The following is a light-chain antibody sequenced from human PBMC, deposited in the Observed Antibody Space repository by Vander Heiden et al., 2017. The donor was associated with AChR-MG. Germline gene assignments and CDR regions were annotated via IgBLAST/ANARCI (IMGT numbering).Light chain of an antibody. CDR2: QDS. CDR1: KLGDKY. Sequence: SYELTQPPSVSVSAGQTASIPCPGDKLGDKYACWYQQKPGQSPVLVIYQDSKRPSGIPERFSGSNSGNTATLTISGTQAMDEADYYCQAWDSSTAVFGTGTKVHRP. J-gene: IGLJ1*01. V-gene: IGLV3-1*01. CDR3: QAWDSSTAV.